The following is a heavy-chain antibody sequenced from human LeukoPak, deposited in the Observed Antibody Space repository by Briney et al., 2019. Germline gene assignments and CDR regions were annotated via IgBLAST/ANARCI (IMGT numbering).Heavy chain of an antibody. J-gene: IGHJ4*02. CDR1: GGSFSTYY. D-gene: IGHD5-12*01. Sequence: KASETLSLTCAVYGGSFSTYYWSWIRQPPGKGLEWIGEINHSGSTNYNPSLKSRVTISVDTSKNQFSLKLSSVTAADTAVYYCASLGGGYVIDYWGQGTLVTVSS. CDR2: INHSGST. V-gene: IGHV4-34*01. CDR3: ASLGGGYVIDY.